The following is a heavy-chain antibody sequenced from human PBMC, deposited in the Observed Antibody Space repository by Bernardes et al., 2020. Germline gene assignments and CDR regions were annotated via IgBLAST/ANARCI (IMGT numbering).Heavy chain of an antibody. Sequence: GGSLRLSCAASGFGFSSYGMHWVRQAPGKGLEWVAVIWYDGSDKYYADSVKGRFTISRDNSKNTLSLQMNNLRAEDTAVYYCARDWRGYGGTPDNWGQGTLVTVSS. CDR3: ARDWRGYGGTPDN. J-gene: IGHJ4*02. CDR1: GFGFSSYG. V-gene: IGHV3-33*01. CDR2: IWYDGSDK. D-gene: IGHD4-17*01.